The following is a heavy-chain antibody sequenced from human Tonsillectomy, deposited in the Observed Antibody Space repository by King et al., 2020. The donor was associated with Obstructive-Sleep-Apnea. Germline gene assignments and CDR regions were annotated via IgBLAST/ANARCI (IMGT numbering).Heavy chain of an antibody. D-gene: IGHD3-16*02. V-gene: IGHV4-39*01. Sequence: QLQESGPGLVKPSETLSLTCTVSGGSISSSSYYWGWIRQPPGKGLEWIGSIYYSGSTYYNPSLKSRVTISVDTSKNQFSLKLSSVTAADTAVYYCASSPGDDYVWGSYRPRSDAFDIWGQGTMVTVSS. J-gene: IGHJ3*02. CDR3: ASSPGDDYVWGSYRPRSDAFDI. CDR2: IYYSGST. CDR1: GGSISSSSYY.